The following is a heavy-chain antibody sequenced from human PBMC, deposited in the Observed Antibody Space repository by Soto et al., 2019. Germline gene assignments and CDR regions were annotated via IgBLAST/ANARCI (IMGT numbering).Heavy chain of an antibody. CDR3: ARGETYLGV. J-gene: IGHJ6*02. V-gene: IGHV1-69*01. CDR1: RDTFNKYA. CDR2: IIPIFSSR. Sequence: QVQLVQSGAEVKKPGSSVKVSCKTSRDTFNKYAFNWVRQAPGQGLEWMGWIIPIFSSRNYAEKVQGRVTITADDSTSTAYMELRILRFEDTAVYYCARGETYLGVWGQGTTVTVSS.